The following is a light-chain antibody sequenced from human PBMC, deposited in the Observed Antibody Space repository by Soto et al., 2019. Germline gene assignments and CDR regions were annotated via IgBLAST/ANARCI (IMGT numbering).Light chain of an antibody. CDR3: ATWDDSVYV. J-gene: IGLJ1*01. Sequence: QSVLTQPPSVSGTPGQRVTISCSGSPANIGTNSVNWFQHLPGTAPKLLIYTNNQRPSGVPDRFSGSRSGTSASLAISGLQSEDEADYYCATWDDSVYVFGSGTKLTGL. V-gene: IGLV1-44*01. CDR2: TNN. CDR1: PANIGTNS.